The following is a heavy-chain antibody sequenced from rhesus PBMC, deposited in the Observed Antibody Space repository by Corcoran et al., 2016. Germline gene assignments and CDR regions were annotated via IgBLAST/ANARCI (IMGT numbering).Heavy chain of an antibody. J-gene: IGHJ4*01. D-gene: IGHD6-25*01. CDR2: IYGSGGGT. V-gene: IGHV4-106*01. CDR1: GGSISDDYY. Sequence: QLQESGPGLVKPSETLSLTCAVSGGSISDDYYWSWIRQPPGKGLEWIGYIYGSGGGTNSNPSLKNRVTISIDTSKNQFSLKLSSVTAADTAVYYCASLIAAAYFDYWGQGVLVTVSS. CDR3: ASLIAAAYFDY.